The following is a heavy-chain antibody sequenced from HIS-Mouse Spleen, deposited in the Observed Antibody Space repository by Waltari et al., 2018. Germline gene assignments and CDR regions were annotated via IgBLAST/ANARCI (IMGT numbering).Heavy chain of an antibody. J-gene: IGHJ2*01. V-gene: IGHV4-39*07. Sequence: QLQLQESGPGLVKPSENLSPTCPVSGGSISSSSYHLGWIRPPPGKGLQWIGSIYYSGSTYYNPSLKSRVTISVDTSKNQFSLKLSSVTAADTAVYYCAREIPYSSSWYDWYFDLWGRGTLVTVSS. D-gene: IGHD6-13*01. CDR2: IYYSGST. CDR3: AREIPYSSSWYDWYFDL. CDR1: GGSISSSSYH.